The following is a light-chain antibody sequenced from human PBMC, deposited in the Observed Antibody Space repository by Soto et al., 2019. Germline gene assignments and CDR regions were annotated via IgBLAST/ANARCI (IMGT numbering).Light chain of an antibody. CDR2: ATS. J-gene: IGKJ2*01. CDR3: QQYDSYPRT. V-gene: IGKV1-16*01. Sequence: DIQMTQSPSSLSASVGDRVTMTCRASQVISKYIGWFQQKPGKAPKSLIYATSRLQSGVPARFSGSGSGTDFTLTISSLQPEDFATYYCQQYDSYPRTFGQGTKLE. CDR1: QVISKY.